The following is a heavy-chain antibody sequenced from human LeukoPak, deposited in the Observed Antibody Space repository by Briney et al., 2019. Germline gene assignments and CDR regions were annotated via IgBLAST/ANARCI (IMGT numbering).Heavy chain of an antibody. CDR3: ARAYGGYPYYYYYYGMDV. CDR1: GFTFSSYE. V-gene: IGHV3-48*03. Sequence: GGSLRLSCAASGFTFSSYEMNWVRQAPGKGLEWVSYISCSGSTIYYADSVKGRFTISRDNAKNSLYLQMNSLRAEDTAVYYCARAYGGYPYYYYYYGMDVWGKGTTVTVSS. D-gene: IGHD4-17*01. J-gene: IGHJ6*04. CDR2: ISCSGSTI.